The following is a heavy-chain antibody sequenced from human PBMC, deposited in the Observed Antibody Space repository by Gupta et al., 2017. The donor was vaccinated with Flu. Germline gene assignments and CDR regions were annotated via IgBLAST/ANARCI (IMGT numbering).Heavy chain of an antibody. J-gene: IGHJ1*01. Sequence: QAHLVQSGAEVKKPGASVKISCKTSGYSFTGYYIHWVRQAPGPGLEWMGWVNPNSGTTNYAEKLQGRITMTRETSITTVYMELSGLMSVDSAIYYCARDRTSSVGRDLDVGGQGTLVAVSS. CDR1: GYSFTGYY. CDR3: ARDRTSSVGRDLDV. V-gene: IGHV1-2*02. D-gene: IGHD1-1*01. CDR2: VNPNSGTT.